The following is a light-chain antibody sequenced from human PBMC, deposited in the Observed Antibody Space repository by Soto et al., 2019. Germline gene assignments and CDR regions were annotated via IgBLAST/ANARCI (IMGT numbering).Light chain of an antibody. CDR3: QSYDSSLFVV. CDR1: SSNIGAGYD. Sequence: QPVLTQPPSVSGAPGQRVTIACTGNSSNIGAGYDVHWYQHLPGTAPKLLISNSSHRPSGVPDRFSGSKSGTSASLGITGLQAEDEADYYCQSYDSSLFVVFGGGTKLTVL. CDR2: NSS. V-gene: IGLV1-40*01. J-gene: IGLJ2*01.